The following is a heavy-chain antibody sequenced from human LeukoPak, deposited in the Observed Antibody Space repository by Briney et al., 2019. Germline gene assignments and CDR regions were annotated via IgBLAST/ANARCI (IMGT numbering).Heavy chain of an antibody. CDR2: ISGSGGST. CDR1: GFTFSSYA. J-gene: IGHJ6*02. V-gene: IGHV3-23*01. CDR3: AKARSYDYGDYGRFYYGMDV. D-gene: IGHD4-17*01. Sequence: GGSLRLSCAASGFTFSSYAMSWVRQAPGKGLEWVSAISGSGGSTYYADSVKGRFTISGDNSKNTLYLQMNSLRAEDTAVYYCAKARSYDYGDYGRFYYGMDVWGQGTTVTVSS.